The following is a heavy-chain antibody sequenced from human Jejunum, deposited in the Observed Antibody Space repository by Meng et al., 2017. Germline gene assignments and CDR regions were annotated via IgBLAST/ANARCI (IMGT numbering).Heavy chain of an antibody. CDR2: IYSGGST. CDR1: GITVSTKY. J-gene: IGHJ4*02. D-gene: IGHD3-10*01. CDR3: AKQYAGSYYKTDY. V-gene: IGHV3-66*04. Sequence: EVQLVESGGGLVQPGGSLRLSCAASGITVSTKYMTWVRQAPGEGLEWVSVIYSGGSTYYADSVKGRFTISRDNSKNTLYLQMNSLRAEDTALYYCAKQYAGSYYKTDYWGQGTLVTVSS.